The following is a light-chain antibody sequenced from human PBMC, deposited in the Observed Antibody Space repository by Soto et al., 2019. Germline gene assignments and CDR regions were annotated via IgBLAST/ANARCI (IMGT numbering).Light chain of an antibody. V-gene: IGLV2-23*01. CDR3: CSYAGSSWV. J-gene: IGLJ2*01. CDR1: SSVVGSYNL. Sequence: QSALTQPASVSGSPGQSITISCTGTSSVVGSYNLVSWYQQHPGKAPKLMIYEGSKRPSGVSNRFSGSKSGNTASLTISVLQAEDEADYYCCSYAGSSWVFGGGTKLTVL. CDR2: EGS.